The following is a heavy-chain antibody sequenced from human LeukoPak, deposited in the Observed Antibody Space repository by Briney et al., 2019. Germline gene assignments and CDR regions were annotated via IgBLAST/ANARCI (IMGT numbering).Heavy chain of an antibody. J-gene: IGHJ5*02. Sequence: ASVKVSCKASGYTFTGYYMHWVRQAPGQGLEWMGWIKPKRGGTKYAQKFQGRVTMTRDTSINTAYMELRRLRSDDTAVYYCARADYGDSRDEYNWFDPWGQGTLVTVSS. CDR1: GYTFTGYY. CDR2: IKPKRGGT. V-gene: IGHV1-2*02. D-gene: IGHD4-17*01. CDR3: ARADYGDSRDEYNWFDP.